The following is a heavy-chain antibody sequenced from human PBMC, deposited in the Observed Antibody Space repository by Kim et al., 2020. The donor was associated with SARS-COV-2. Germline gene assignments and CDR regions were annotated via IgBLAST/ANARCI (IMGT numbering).Heavy chain of an antibody. V-gene: IGHV3-15*01. Sequence: VKGRFTISRDDTKNPLYLQMNSLKSEDTAVYYCTTDRSVSYYYDSSGVDYWGQGTLVTVSS. J-gene: IGHJ4*02. CDR3: TTDRSVSYYYDSSGVDY. D-gene: IGHD3-22*01.